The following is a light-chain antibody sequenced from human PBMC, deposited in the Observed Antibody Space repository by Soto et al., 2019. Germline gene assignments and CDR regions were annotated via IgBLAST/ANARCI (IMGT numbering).Light chain of an antibody. V-gene: IGKV3-20*01. Sequence: EIVLTQPPGTLSVTPGERATLSCRASQSVSSSYLAWYQQKPGQAPRLLIYGASSRATGIPDRFSGSGSGTDFTLTISRLEPEDFAVYYCQQYGSSPWTFGQGTKA. CDR2: GAS. CDR3: QQYGSSPWT. J-gene: IGKJ1*01. CDR1: QSVSSSY.